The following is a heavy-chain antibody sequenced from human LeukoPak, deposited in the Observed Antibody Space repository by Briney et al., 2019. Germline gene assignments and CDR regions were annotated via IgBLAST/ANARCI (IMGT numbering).Heavy chain of an antibody. J-gene: IGHJ4*02. CDR2: ISASSSTM. Sequence: PGGSLRLSCVASGFTFSNFAMNWVRQAPGKGLEWISYISASSSTMYYADSVKGRFTISRDNANNSLSLQINSLRDEDTAVFYCARDAGTGYFDYWGQGTLVTVST. D-gene: IGHD1-1*01. V-gene: IGHV3-48*02. CDR1: GFTFSNFA. CDR3: ARDAGTGYFDY.